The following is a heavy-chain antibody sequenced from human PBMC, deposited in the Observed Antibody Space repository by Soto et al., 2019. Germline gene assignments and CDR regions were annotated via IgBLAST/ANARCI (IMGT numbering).Heavy chain of an antibody. CDR1: GGSISSSNW. V-gene: IGHV4-4*02. D-gene: IGHD6-13*01. CDR3: ARLERDIAAAGADYFDY. Sequence: LSETLSLTCAVSGGSISSSNWWSWVRQPPGKGLEWIGEIYHSGSTNYNPSLKSRVTISVDKSKNQFSLKLSSVTAADTAVYYCARLERDIAAAGADYFDYWGQGTLVTVSS. J-gene: IGHJ4*02. CDR2: IYHSGST.